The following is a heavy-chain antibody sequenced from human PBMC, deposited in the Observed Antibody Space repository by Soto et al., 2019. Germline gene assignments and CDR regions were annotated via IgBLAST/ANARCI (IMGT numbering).Heavy chain of an antibody. Sequence: GGCMRLSCGASGLTFDDYALHWGRQAKGKGLEWVSSISWNSGSIGYADSVKGRFTISRDNAKNSLYLQMNSLRAEDTALYYCARGTAEYDSSGYPLSAWGRGTLGTVSS. CDR2: ISWNSGSI. CDR1: GLTFDDYA. CDR3: ARGTAEYDSSGYPLSA. V-gene: IGHV3-9*01. D-gene: IGHD3-22*01. J-gene: IGHJ1*01.